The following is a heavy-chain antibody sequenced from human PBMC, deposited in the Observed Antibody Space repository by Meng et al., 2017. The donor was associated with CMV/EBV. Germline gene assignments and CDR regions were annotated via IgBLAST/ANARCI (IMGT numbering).Heavy chain of an antibody. CDR3: ASGSSGDSSSSGFFDY. J-gene: IGHJ4*02. D-gene: IGHD6-6*01. Sequence: ASVKVSCKASGYTFTSYDINWVRQATGQGLEWMGWMNPNSDNTGYAQKFQGRVTITRNTSISTAFMELSSLRSEDTAVYYCASGSSGDSSSSGFFDYWGQGTLVTVSS. CDR1: GYTFTSYD. V-gene: IGHV1-8*03. CDR2: MNPNSDNT.